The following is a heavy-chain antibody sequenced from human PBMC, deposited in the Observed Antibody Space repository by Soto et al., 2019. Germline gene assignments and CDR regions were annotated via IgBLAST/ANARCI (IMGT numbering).Heavy chain of an antibody. CDR1: GFMFSAYW. J-gene: IGHJ4*02. D-gene: IGHD5-18*01. CDR2: IHGDGGKV. Sequence: GGSLRLSCAASGFMFSAYWMSWVRQAPGKGLEWVANIHGDGGKVYYVDSVKGRFTISRDNAKRSLYLQMNSLRAEDTAVYYCARDFYGGYTYGPGDYWGQGALVTVSS. V-gene: IGHV3-7*01. CDR3: ARDFYGGYTYGPGDY.